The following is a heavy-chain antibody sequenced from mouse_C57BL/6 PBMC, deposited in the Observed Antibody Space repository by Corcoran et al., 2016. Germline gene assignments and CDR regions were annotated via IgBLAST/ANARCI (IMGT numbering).Heavy chain of an antibody. CDR2: INTYSGVP. V-gene: IGHV9-3*01. D-gene: IGHD1-1*01. CDR1: GYTFTTYG. CDR3: VRSANYGYYAMDY. Sequence: QIQLVQSGPELKKPGETVKISCKASGYTFTTYGMSWVKQAPGKGLKWMGWINTYSGVPTYADDFKGRVAFSLETSASTAYLQINNLKNEDTATYFCVRSANYGYYAMDYWGQGTSVTVSS. J-gene: IGHJ4*01.